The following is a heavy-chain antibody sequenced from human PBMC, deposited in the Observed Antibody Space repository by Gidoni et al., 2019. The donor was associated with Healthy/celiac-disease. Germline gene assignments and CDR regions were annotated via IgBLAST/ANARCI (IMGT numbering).Heavy chain of an antibody. CDR1: GGSISSYY. D-gene: IGHD3-10*01. J-gene: IGHJ4*02. CDR2: IYYSGST. V-gene: IGHV4-59*01. Sequence: QVQLQESGPGLVKPSETLSLTCTVSGGSISSYYWSWIRQPPGKGLEWIGYIYYSGSTNYNPSLKRRVTISVDTSKNQFSLKLSSVTAADTAVYYCARARGGDYFDYWGQGTLVTVSS. CDR3: ARARGGDYFDY.